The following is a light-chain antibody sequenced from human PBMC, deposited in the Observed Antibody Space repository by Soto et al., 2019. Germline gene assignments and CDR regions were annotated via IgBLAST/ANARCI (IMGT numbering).Light chain of an antibody. CDR2: EVS. J-gene: IGLJ2*01. CDR1: SSDVGEYNY. Sequence: QSALTQPPSASGSPGQSVTIPCTGTSSDVGEYNYVSWYQHHPGKVPKLLIYEVSKRPSGVPDRFSGSKSGNTASLTVSGLQAEDEADSYCSSFAGAPVIFGGGTKLTVL. V-gene: IGLV2-8*01. CDR3: SSFAGAPVI.